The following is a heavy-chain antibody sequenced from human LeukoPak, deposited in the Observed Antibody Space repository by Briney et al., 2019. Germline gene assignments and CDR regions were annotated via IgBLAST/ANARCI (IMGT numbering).Heavy chain of an antibody. J-gene: IGHJ4*02. D-gene: IGHD6-13*01. CDR1: AVTFSSYW. CDR3: ATPGIRDQYDFDS. V-gene: IGHV3-74*01. CDR2: INPDGSST. Sequence: GGSLRLSCAASAVTFSSYWMHWVRQAPGKGLVWVSRINPDGSSTNYADSVKGRFTISRDNVKNTLYLQMNILRAEDTAVYYCATPGIRDQYDFDSWGQGTLVTVSS.